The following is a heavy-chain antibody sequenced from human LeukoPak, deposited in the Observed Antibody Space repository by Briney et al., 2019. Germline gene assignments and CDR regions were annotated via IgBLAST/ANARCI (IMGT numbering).Heavy chain of an antibody. CDR1: GFTFSNAW. CDR2: IKSKTDGGTT. CDR3: PTFKGAVVRASIDVFNI. V-gene: IGHV3-15*01. J-gene: IGHJ3*02. Sequence: GGSLRLSCAASGFTFSNAWMSWVRQAPGKGLEWVGRIKSKTDGGTTDYAAPVKGRFTISRDDSKNTLYLQMNSLKTEDTAVYYCPTFKGAVVRASIDVFNIWGKGTMVTVSS. D-gene: IGHD3-10*01.